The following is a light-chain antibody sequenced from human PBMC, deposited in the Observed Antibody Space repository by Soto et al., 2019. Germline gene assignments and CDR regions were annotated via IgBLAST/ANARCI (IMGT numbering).Light chain of an antibody. V-gene: IGLV1-44*01. CDR3: AAWGDSLNTWV. Sequence: QFVLTQPPSASGTPGQRVSISCSGSSSNIGSNAVSWYQHFPGTAPKVLIYSDDQRPSGVPDRFSGSKSGTSASLAISGLRAEDEADYFCAAWGDSLNTWVFGGGTKLTVL. CDR1: SSNIGSNA. J-gene: IGLJ3*02. CDR2: SDD.